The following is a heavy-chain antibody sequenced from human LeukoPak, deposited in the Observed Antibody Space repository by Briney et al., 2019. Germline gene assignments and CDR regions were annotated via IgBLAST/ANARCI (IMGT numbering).Heavy chain of an antibody. D-gene: IGHD3-3*01. J-gene: IGHJ4*02. V-gene: IGHV4-34*01. CDR2: INHSGST. Sequence: SETLSLTCAVYGGSFSGYYWSWIRQPPGKGLEWIGEINHSGSTNYNPSLKSRVTISVDTSKNRFSLKLSSVTAADTAVYYCASSFGVVISHYWGQGTLVTVSS. CDR1: GGSFSGYY. CDR3: ASSFGVVISHY.